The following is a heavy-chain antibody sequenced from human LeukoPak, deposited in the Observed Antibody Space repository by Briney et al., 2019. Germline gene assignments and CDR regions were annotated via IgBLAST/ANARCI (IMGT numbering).Heavy chain of an antibody. J-gene: IGHJ4*02. D-gene: IGHD3-9*01. CDR2: IRSKVYGGTT. Sequence: GGSLRLSCTASGFTFGDYAMSWFRQAPGKGLEWGGFIRSKVYGGTTEYAASVKGRFTISRDDSKSIAYLQMNSLKTEDTAVYYCTRDSADYDILTGYYTFDYWGQGTLVTVSS. V-gene: IGHV3-49*03. CDR1: GFTFGDYA. CDR3: TRDSADYDILTGYYTFDY.